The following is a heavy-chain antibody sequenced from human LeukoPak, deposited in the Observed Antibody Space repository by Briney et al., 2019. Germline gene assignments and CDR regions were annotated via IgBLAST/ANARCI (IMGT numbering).Heavy chain of an antibody. CDR1: GFTFNDYA. D-gene: IGHD3-22*01. J-gene: IGHJ4*02. V-gene: IGHV3-23*01. CDR2: ISGSGGKT. Sequence: PGGSLRLSCAASGFTFNDYAMGWVRQTPGKGLEWVSAISGSGGKTYYADSVKGRFTISRDSSKSMLYLQMNSLRDDDTALYYCAKSRARRDGSSGSIDYWGQGTLVTVSS. CDR3: AKSRARRDGSSGSIDY.